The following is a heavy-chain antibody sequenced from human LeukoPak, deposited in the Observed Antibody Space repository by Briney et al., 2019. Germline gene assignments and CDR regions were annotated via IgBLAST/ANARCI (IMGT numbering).Heavy chain of an antibody. D-gene: IGHD3-3*01. Sequence: SETLSLTCTVSGGSISSSSYYWGWIRQPPGKGLEWIGSIYYSGSTYYNPSFKSRVTISVDTSKNQFSLKLSSVTAADTAVYYCASTPLELYFWSGYYTAYWGQGTLVTVSS. CDR2: IYYSGST. CDR3: ASTPLELYFWSGYYTAY. CDR1: GGSISSSSYY. J-gene: IGHJ4*02. V-gene: IGHV4-39*01.